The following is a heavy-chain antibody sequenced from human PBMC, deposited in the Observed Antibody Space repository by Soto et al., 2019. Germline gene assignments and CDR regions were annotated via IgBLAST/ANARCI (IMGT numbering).Heavy chain of an antibody. V-gene: IGHV4-31*03. D-gene: IGHD6-13*01. CDR2: IYYSGST. J-gene: IGHJ6*02. CDR1: GGSISSGGYY. Sequence: TLSLTCTVSGGSISSGGYYWSWIRQHPGKGLEWIGYIYYSGSTYYNPSLKSRVTISVDTSKNQFSLKLSSVTAADTAVYYCARDRVAAAGQHYYYYGMDVWGQGTTVTVSS. CDR3: ARDRVAAAGQHYYYYGMDV.